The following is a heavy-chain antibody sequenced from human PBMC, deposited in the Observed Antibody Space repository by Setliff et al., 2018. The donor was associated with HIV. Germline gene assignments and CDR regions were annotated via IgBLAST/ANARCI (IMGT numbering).Heavy chain of an antibody. V-gene: IGHV3-30*04. CDR3: AKSGYCGSSTCRNYFYYMDV. Sequence: GGSLRLSCAASGFIFSSYAMDWVRQAPGKGLEWVAVISYDGSKKYYADSVKGRFTISGDNSKNTLYLQMNSLRAEDTAVYYCAKSGYCGSSTCRNYFYYMDVWGKGTTVTVSS. CDR2: ISYDGSKK. D-gene: IGHD2-2*01. CDR1: GFIFSSYA. J-gene: IGHJ6*03.